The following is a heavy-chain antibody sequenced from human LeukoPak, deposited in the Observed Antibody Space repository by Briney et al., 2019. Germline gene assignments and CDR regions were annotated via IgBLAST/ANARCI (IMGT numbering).Heavy chain of an antibody. CDR1: GFTFSNYG. D-gene: IGHD5-12*01. CDR2: IHYDGSNK. Sequence: GGSLRLSCAASGFTFSNYGMHWVRQAPGKGLDWVAFIHYDGSNKYYADSVKGRFTISRDNSKNTLYLQMNSLRAEDTAVYYCAGKWRRFDPWGQGTLVTVSS. CDR3: AGKWRRFDP. V-gene: IGHV3-30*02. J-gene: IGHJ5*02.